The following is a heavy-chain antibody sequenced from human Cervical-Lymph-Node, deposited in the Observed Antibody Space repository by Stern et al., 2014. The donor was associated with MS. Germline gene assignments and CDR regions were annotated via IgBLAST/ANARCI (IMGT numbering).Heavy chain of an antibody. CDR1: GFTFSNYG. J-gene: IGHJ4*02. CDR2: IWYDGNKK. Sequence: QGQLGDSGGGVVPPGRSPRLSCAAPGFTFSNYGMHWVRQAPGKGLEWLAVIWYDGNKKYYADSVKGRFTISRDNSKNTLFLQMSSLTAEDTALYYCARGNWNYEGMGYWGQGTLVTVSS. D-gene: IGHD1-7*01. V-gene: IGHV3-33*01. CDR3: ARGNWNYEGMGY.